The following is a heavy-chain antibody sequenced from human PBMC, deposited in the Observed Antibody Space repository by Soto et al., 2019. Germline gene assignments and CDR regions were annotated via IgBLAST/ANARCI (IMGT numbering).Heavy chain of an antibody. V-gene: IGHV4-4*07. J-gene: IGHJ6*02. CDR1: GGSLSSYY. CDR2: IYTSGST. D-gene: IGHD2-21*01. CDR3: ARGGSVMATRQYYYYGRDV. Sequence: PAETLSLTGPVSGGSLSSYYWSWIRPPAGKGLEWIGRIYTSGSTNYNPSLKSRVTMSVDTSKNQFSLKLSSVTAADTAVYYCARGGSVMATRQYYYYGRDVWGQGTTVTVS.